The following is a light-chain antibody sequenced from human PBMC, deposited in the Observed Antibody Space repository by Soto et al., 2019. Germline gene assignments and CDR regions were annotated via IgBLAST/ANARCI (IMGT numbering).Light chain of an antibody. J-gene: IGKJ1*01. CDR2: DAS. CDR3: QQYNYWPPWT. V-gene: IGKV3-15*01. Sequence: EIVMTQAPATLSVSPGERATLSCRASQSVSSNLAWYQQKPGQAPRLLIYDASTRATGIPARFSGSGSGTEFTLTISSLQSEDFAVYYCQQYNYWPPWTFGQGNKVEIK. CDR1: QSVSSN.